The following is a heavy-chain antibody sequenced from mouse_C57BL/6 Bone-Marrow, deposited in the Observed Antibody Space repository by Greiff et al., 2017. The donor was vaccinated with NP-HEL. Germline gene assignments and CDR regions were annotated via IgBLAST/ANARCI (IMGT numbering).Heavy chain of an antibody. D-gene: IGHD2-4*01. CDR3: ASQLRAWFAY. V-gene: IGHV1-50*01. Sequence: QVQLQQPGAELVKPGASVKLSCKASGYTFTSYWMQWVKQRPGQGLEWIGEIDPSDSYTTYNQKFKGKATLTVDTSSSTAYMQLSSLTSEDSAVYYCASQLRAWFAYWGQGTLVTVSA. CDR2: IDPSDSYT. J-gene: IGHJ3*01. CDR1: GYTFTSYW.